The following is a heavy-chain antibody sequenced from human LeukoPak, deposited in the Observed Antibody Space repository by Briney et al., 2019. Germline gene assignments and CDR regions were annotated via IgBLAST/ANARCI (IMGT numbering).Heavy chain of an antibody. CDR3: AKDRGSITIFGVVND. J-gene: IGHJ4*02. CDR1: GFTVSSSS. D-gene: IGHD3-3*01. V-gene: IGHV3-66*01. Sequence: GGSLRLSCAASGFTVSSSSMNWVRQAPGKGLEWVSVIYSGGSTYYADSVKGRFTISRDNSKNTLCLQMNSLRAEDTAVYYCAKDRGSITIFGVVNDWGQGTLVTVSS. CDR2: IYSGGST.